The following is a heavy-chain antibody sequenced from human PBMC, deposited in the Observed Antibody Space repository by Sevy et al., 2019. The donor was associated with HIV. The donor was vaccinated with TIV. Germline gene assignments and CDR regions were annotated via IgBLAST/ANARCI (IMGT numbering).Heavy chain of an antibody. CDR2: SRSQPYVGTT. Sequence: GGSLRISCTASGFTFGDCAMSWFRQAPGKGLEWVGLSRSQPYVGTTKYAASVSGRFTISRDDSESIVYLQMNGLKTEDTAMYVGTKMDTALDAFDYWGQGTLVTVSS. D-gene: IGHD5-18*01. V-gene: IGHV3-49*03. CDR3: TKMDTALDAFDY. J-gene: IGHJ4*02. CDR1: GFTFGDCA.